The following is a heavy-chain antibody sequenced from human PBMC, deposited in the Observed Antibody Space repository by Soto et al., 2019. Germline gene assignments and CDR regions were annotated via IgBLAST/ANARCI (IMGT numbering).Heavy chain of an antibody. V-gene: IGHV1-69*13. D-gene: IGHD2-8*01. J-gene: IGHJ4*02. CDR3: ARGTSRLGRLCDCTNGLCGYFVD. CDR1: GGTFSSYA. CDR2: IIPIFGTA. Sequence: SVKVSCKASGGTFSSYAISWVRQAPGQGPEWMGGIIPIFGTANYAQKFQGRVTITADESTSTAYMELSSLRSEDTAVYYCARGTSRLGRLCDCTNGLCGYFVDWGQGTLVTVSS.